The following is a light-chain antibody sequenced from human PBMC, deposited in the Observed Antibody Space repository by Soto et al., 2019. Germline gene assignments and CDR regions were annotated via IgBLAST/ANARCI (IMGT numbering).Light chain of an antibody. CDR1: QASFNY. V-gene: IGKV1-9*01. CDR2: GAS. J-gene: IGKJ2*01. Sequence: DIQLTQSPIFLSASVGDRVTISCRASQASFNYLAWYQQKPGKAPNLLIFGASTLQSRVPSRFSGCGSGTEFNLTISSLQPEDFATYYCQQLNSHPRTFGQATKLEIK. CDR3: QQLNSHPRT.